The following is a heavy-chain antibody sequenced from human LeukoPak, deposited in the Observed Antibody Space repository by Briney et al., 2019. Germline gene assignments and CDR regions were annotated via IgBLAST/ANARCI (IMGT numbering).Heavy chain of an antibody. Sequence: GGSLRLSCAASGFTFSSYWMHWVRQAPGKGLVWVSRINSDGSSTSYADSVKGRFTISRDNAKNTLYLQMDSLRAEDTAVYYCAREITMIDSFDYWGQGTLVTVSS. J-gene: IGHJ4*02. CDR2: INSDGSST. CDR1: GFTFSSYW. CDR3: AREITMIDSFDY. V-gene: IGHV3-74*01. D-gene: IGHD3-22*01.